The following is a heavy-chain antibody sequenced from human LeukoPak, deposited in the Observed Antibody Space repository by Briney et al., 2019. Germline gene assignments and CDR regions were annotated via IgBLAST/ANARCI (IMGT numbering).Heavy chain of an antibody. CDR3: ASLPFIAAAGGYFDY. D-gene: IGHD6-13*01. J-gene: IGHJ4*02. V-gene: IGHV4-39*01. CDR1: GGSISSSSYY. Sequence: SETLSLTCTVSGGSISSSSYYWGWVRQPPGKGLEWIGSIYYSGSTYYNPSLKSRVTISVDTSKNQFSLKLSSVTAADTAVYYCASLPFIAAAGGYFDYWGQGTLVTVSS. CDR2: IYYSGST.